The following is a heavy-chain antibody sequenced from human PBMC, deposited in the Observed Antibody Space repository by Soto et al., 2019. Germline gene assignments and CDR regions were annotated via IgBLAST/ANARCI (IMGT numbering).Heavy chain of an antibody. CDR2: IYHSGST. V-gene: IGHV4-4*02. J-gene: IGHJ4*02. D-gene: IGHD2-8*01. CDR3: ASVHCTNGVCYFGVFDY. CDR1: GGSISSSNW. Sequence: SETLSLTCAVSGGSISSSNWWSWVRQPPGKGLEWIGEIYHSGSTNYNPSLKSRVTISVDTSNNRFSLKLSSVTAADTAVYYCASVHCTNGVCYFGVFDYWGQGTLVTVS.